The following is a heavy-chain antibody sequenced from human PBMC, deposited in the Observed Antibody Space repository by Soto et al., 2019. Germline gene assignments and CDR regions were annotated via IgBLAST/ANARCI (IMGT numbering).Heavy chain of an antibody. CDR3: ARSTYYDILTGSYYYYAMDV. D-gene: IGHD3-9*01. J-gene: IGHJ6*02. CDR1: GFTVGSNY. CDR2: IYSEGTP. V-gene: IGHV3-53*01. Sequence: GGSLRLSCAASGFTVGSNYMSWVRQAPGKGLEWVSVIYSEGTPYYADSVKGRFTISRENSNNTLYLHMNDLRAEDTAVYYCARSTYYDILTGSYYYYAMDVWGQGTTVTVSS.